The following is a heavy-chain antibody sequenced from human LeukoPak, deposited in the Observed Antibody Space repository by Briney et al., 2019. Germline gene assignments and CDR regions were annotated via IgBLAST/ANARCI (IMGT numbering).Heavy chain of an antibody. Sequence: ASVKVSCKASGYTFTSYGISWVRQAPGQGLEWMGWISAYNGNTNYAQKLQGRVTMTTDTSTSTAYMELRSLRSDDTAEYYCARDPKTVYYYDSSGYLDYWGQGTLVTVSS. J-gene: IGHJ4*02. CDR1: GYTFTSYG. CDR3: ARDPKTVYYYDSSGYLDY. CDR2: ISAYNGNT. V-gene: IGHV1-18*01. D-gene: IGHD3-22*01.